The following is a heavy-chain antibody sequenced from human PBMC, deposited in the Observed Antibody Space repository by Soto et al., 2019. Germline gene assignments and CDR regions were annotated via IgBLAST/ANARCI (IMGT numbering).Heavy chain of an antibody. Sequence: PSETLSLTCAVYGGSFSGYYWSWIRQPPGKGLEWIGEINHSGSTNYNPSLKSRVTISVDTSKNQFYLKLSSVTAADTAVYYCARGRKLDYSYYGMDVWGQGPTATASS. D-gene: IGHD6-13*01. CDR3: ARGRKLDYSYYGMDV. J-gene: IGHJ6*02. CDR2: INHSGST. V-gene: IGHV4-34*01. CDR1: GGSFSGYY.